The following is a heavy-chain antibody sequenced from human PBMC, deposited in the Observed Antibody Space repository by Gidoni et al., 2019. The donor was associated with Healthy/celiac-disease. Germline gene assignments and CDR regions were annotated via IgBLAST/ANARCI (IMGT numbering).Heavy chain of an antibody. Sequence: QVQLVQSGAEVKKPGASVKVSCKASGYTFTGYYMHWVRQAPGQGLEWMGWINPNSGGTNYAQKFQGWVTMTRDTSISTAYMELSRLRSDDTAVYYCARRVAAAGNGGWFDPWGQGTLVTVSS. D-gene: IGHD6-13*01. V-gene: IGHV1-2*04. CDR3: ARRVAAAGNGGWFDP. CDR1: GYTFTGYY. J-gene: IGHJ5*02. CDR2: INPNSGGT.